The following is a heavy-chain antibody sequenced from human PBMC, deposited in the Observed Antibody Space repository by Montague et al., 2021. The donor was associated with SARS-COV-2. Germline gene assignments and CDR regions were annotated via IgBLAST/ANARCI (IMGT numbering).Heavy chain of an antibody. V-gene: IGHV6-1*01. Sequence: CAISGDSVSSNSAAWNWLRQSPSRGLEWLGRTYYRSKWCNDNAVSLKXXITINPDTSKDQFSLQLNSVTPEDTAVYYCASGRMVPYSSSWTTLYYYYGMDVWGQGTTVTVSS. CDR2: TYYRSKWCN. CDR3: ASGRMVPYSSSWTTLYYYYGMDV. CDR1: GDSVSSNSAA. J-gene: IGHJ6*02. D-gene: IGHD6-13*01.